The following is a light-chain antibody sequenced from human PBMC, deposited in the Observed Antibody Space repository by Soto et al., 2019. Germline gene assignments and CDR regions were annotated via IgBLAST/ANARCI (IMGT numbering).Light chain of an antibody. CDR1: TLGSKF. CDR2: EDT. V-gene: IGLV3-1*01. CDR3: QAWDSGTVV. Sequence: SYELTQPPSVSVSQGQTANITCSGNTLGSKFVFWYQQKAGQSPMVVIYEDTKRLSGIPERFSGSNSGNTATLTISGTQAMDEADFYCQAWDSGTVVFGGGTKLTVL. J-gene: IGLJ2*01.